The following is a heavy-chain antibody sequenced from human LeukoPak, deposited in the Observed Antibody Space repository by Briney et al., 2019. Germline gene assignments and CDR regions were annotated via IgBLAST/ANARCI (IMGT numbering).Heavy chain of an antibody. Sequence: ASVKVSCKASGYTFTSYAMHWVRQAPGQRLEWMGWINAGNGNTKYSQKLQGRVTITRDTSASTAYMELSSLRSEDTAVYYCARVWRKQRHDFWSGYYDYWGQGTLVTVSS. V-gene: IGHV1-3*01. CDR1: GYTFTSYA. CDR2: INAGNGNT. D-gene: IGHD3-3*01. J-gene: IGHJ4*02. CDR3: ARVWRKQRHDFWSGYYDY.